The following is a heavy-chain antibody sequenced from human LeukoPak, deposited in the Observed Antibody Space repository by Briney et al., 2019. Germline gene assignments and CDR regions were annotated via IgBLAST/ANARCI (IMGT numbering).Heavy chain of an antibody. CDR3: LPSYSSGWQGYFDY. Sequence: GGSLRLSCAASGFTFSSYAMHWVRQAPGKGLEWVAVISYDGSNKYYADSVKGRFTISRDNSKNTLYLQMNSLRAEDTAVYYCLPSYSSGWQGYFDYWGQGTLDTVSS. D-gene: IGHD6-19*01. V-gene: IGHV3-30-3*01. CDR1: GFTFSSYA. CDR2: ISYDGSNK. J-gene: IGHJ4*02.